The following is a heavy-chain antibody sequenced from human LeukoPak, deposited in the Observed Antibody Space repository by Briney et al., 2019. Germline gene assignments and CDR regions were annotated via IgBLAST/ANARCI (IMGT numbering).Heavy chain of an antibody. CDR3: ARDIAYYYDSSGYYIYYYYGMDV. CDR1: GYTFTGYY. Sequence: ASVEVSCKASGYTFTGYYMHWVRQAPGQGLEWMGWINPNSGGTNYAQKFQGRVTMTRDTSISTAYMELSRLRSDDTAVYYCARDIAYYYDSSGYYIYYYYGMDVWGQGTTVTVSS. D-gene: IGHD3-22*01. J-gene: IGHJ6*02. V-gene: IGHV1-2*02. CDR2: INPNSGGT.